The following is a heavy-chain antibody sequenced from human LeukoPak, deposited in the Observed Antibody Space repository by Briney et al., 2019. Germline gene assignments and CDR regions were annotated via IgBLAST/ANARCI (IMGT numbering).Heavy chain of an antibody. D-gene: IGHD3-22*01. CDR1: GFTFSRYS. V-gene: IGHV3-48*01. J-gene: IGHJ4*02. Sequence: GGSLRLSCAASGFTFSRYSMKWVRQAPGKGLEWVSYISSSSSTIYYADSVKGRFTISRDNAKNSLYLQMNSLRAEDTAVYYCARGYDSSGYYPDYWGQGTLVTVSS. CDR3: ARGYDSSGYYPDY. CDR2: ISSSSSTI.